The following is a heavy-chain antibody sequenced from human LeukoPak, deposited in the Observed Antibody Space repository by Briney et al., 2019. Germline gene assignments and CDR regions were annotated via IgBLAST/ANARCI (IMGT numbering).Heavy chain of an antibody. CDR3: AAGSTKDAFDI. Sequence: SETLSLTCTVSGGSISSGDYYWSWIRQPPGKDLEWIGYIYYSGSTYYNPSLKSRVTISVDTSKNQFSLKLSSVTAADTAVYYCAAGSTKDAFDIWGQGTMVTVSS. CDR1: GGSISSGDYY. D-gene: IGHD2-2*01. J-gene: IGHJ3*02. CDR2: IYYSGST. V-gene: IGHV4-30-4*08.